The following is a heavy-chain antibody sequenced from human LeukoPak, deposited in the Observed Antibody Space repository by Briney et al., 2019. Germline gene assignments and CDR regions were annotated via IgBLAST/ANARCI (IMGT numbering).Heavy chain of an antibody. J-gene: IGHJ6*02. CDR2: IYYSGST. Sequence: PSETLSLTCTVSGGSISSHYWSWIRQPPGKGLEWIGYIYYSGSTNYNPSLKSRVTISVDTSKNQFSLKLSSVTAADTAVYYCARNYYYYGMDVWGQGTTVTVSS. CDR1: GGSISSHY. CDR3: ARNYYYYGMDV. V-gene: IGHV4-59*08.